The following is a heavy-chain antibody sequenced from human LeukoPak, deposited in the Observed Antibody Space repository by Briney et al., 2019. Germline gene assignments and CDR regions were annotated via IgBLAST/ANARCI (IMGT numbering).Heavy chain of an antibody. CDR1: GFTLSSYE. CDR3: ARRYCSSTSCTLDY. V-gene: IGHV3-48*03. CDR2: ISSSGSTK. J-gene: IGHJ4*02. Sequence: GGSLRLSCAASGFTLSSYEMNWVRQPPGKGLEWVSYISSSGSTKYYADSVKGRFTISRDNAENSLYLQMNSLRAEDTAVYYCARRYCSSTSCTLDYWGQGTLVTVSS. D-gene: IGHD2-2*01.